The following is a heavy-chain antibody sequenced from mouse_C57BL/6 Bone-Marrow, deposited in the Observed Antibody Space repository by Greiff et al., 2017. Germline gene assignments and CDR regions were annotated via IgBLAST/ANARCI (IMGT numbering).Heavy chain of an antibody. CDR1: GYTFTSYW. J-gene: IGHJ4*01. V-gene: IGHV1-55*01. D-gene: IGHD1-1*01. CDR2: IYPGSGST. CDR3: ARRGVYYYGSSLMDY. Sequence: QVQLQQSGAELVKPGASVKMSCKASGYTFTSYWITWVKQRPGQGLEWIGDIYPGSGSTNYNEKFKSKATLTVDTSSSTAYMQLSSLTSEDSAVYYCARRGVYYYGSSLMDYWGQGTSVTVSS.